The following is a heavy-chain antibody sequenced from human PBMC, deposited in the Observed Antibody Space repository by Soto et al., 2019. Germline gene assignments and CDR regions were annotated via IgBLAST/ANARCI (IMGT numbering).Heavy chain of an antibody. CDR2: INPNSGGT. CDR1: GYTFTGYY. D-gene: IGHD3-10*01. Sequence: ASVKVSCKASGYTFTGYYMHWVRQAPGQGLEWMGWINPNSGGTNYAQKFQGWVTMTRDTSISTAYMELSRLRSDDTAVYYCARDLGDYGSGSYYNTNWFHPWGQGTLVTVSS. J-gene: IGHJ5*02. CDR3: ARDLGDYGSGSYYNTNWFHP. V-gene: IGHV1-2*04.